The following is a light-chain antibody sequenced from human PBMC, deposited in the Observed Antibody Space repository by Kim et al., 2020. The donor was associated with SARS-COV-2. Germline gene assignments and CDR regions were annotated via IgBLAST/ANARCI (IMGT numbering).Light chain of an antibody. J-gene: IGKJ2*01. CDR2: GAS. CDR1: QGVSGRH. Sequence: CRGERATLSCGAGQGVSGRHLAWCQQNPGQAPRLRICGASGRATGIPDRCSGSGSGTDFTLSISKLAPQDFAVYYCQHYGTSPPYTFGQGTKLEI. V-gene: IGKV3-20*01. CDR3: QHYGTSPPYT.